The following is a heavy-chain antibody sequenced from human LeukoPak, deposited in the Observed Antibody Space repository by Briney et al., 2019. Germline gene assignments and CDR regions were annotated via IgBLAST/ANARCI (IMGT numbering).Heavy chain of an antibody. V-gene: IGHV3-48*03. CDR3: ARALPSSYYYFDY. CDR1: GFTVISYV. J-gene: IGHJ4*02. D-gene: IGHD6-13*01. CDR2: ISSSGTTI. Sequence: PGGSLRLSCAASGFTVISYVMNWVRQAPGKGLEWVSYISSSGTTIYYADSVKGRFTISRDNAKNSLYLQMNSLRAEDTAVYYCARALPSSYYYFDYWGQGTLVTVSS.